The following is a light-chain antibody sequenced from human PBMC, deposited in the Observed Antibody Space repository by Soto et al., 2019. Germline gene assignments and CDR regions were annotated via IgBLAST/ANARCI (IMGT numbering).Light chain of an antibody. V-gene: IGKV3-20*01. CDR2: GAS. CDR3: QQYASSVT. J-gene: IGKJ1*01. Sequence: EIGLTQSPGSLSLSPGERATLSCRASQSFSSTFFAWYQKKPGQAPRLLIYGASSRATGIPDRFSGSGSGTDFTLAISRLAPEDFAVYYCQQYASSVTFGQGTKVEIK. CDR1: QSFSSTF.